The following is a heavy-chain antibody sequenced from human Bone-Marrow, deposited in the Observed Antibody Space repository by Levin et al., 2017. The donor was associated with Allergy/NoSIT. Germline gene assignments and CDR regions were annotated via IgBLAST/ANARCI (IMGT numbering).Heavy chain of an antibody. CDR3: ARARDYDILTGYYYFDY. CDR2: ISAYNGNT. V-gene: IGHV1-18*01. J-gene: IGHJ4*02. Sequence: ASVKVSCKASGYTFTSYGISWVRQAPGQGLEWMGWISAYNGNTNYAQKLQGRVTMTTDTSTSTAYMELRSLRSDDTAVYYCARARDYDILTGYYYFDYWGQGTLVTVSS. CDR1: GYTFTSYG. D-gene: IGHD3-9*01.